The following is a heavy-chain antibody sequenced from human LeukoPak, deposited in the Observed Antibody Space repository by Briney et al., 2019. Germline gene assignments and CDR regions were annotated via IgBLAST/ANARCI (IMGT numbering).Heavy chain of an antibody. CDR1: GFTFSSYA. V-gene: IGHV4-4*07. D-gene: IGHD2-2*02. CDR2: IYTSGST. Sequence: GSLRLSCAASGFTFSSYAMSWVRQAPGKGLEWIGRIYTSGSTNYNPSLKSRVTMSVDTSKNQFSLKLSSVTAADTAVYYCARDPRGGYCSSTSCYTKNAFDIWGQGTMVTVSS. J-gene: IGHJ3*02. CDR3: ARDPRGGYCSSTSCYTKNAFDI.